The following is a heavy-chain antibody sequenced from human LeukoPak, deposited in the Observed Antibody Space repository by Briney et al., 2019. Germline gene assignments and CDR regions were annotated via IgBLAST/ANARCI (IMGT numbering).Heavy chain of an antibody. D-gene: IGHD3-22*01. Sequence: SVKVSRKASGGTFSSYAISWVRQAPGQGLEWMGRIIPNFGIANYAQKFQGRVTITADKSTSTAYMELSSLRSEDTAVYYCARDRGHAYDSSGYFDYWGQGTLVTVSS. CDR2: IIPNFGIA. CDR1: GGTFSSYA. V-gene: IGHV1-69*04. J-gene: IGHJ4*02. CDR3: ARDRGHAYDSSGYFDY.